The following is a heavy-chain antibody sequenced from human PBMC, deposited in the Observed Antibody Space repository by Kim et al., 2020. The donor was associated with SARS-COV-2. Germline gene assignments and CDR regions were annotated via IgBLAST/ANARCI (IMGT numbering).Heavy chain of an antibody. V-gene: IGHV3-64D*06. Sequence: KGRFTISRDNSKNTLYLQMSSLRAEDTAVYYCVKDPHPIQLGLRGPYFDYWGQGTLVTVSS. J-gene: IGHJ4*02. CDR3: VKDPHPIQLGLRGPYFDY. D-gene: IGHD5-18*01.